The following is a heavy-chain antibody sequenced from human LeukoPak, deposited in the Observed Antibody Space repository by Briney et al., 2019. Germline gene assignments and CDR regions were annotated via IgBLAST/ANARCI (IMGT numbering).Heavy chain of an antibody. J-gene: IGHJ5*02. CDR1: GYTFTGYY. Sequence: ASVKVSCKASGYTFTGYYMHWVRQAPGQGLEWMGWINPNSGGTNYALKFQGRVTMTRDTSISSAYMELSRLRSDDTAVYYCARGRIVVVPAASNWFDPWGQGTLVTVSS. D-gene: IGHD2-2*01. CDR2: INPNSGGT. CDR3: ARGRIVVVPAASNWFDP. V-gene: IGHV1-2*02.